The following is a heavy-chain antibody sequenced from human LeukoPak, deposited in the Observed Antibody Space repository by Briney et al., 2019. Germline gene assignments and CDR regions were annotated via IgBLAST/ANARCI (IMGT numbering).Heavy chain of an antibody. CDR1: GFTFNSYA. D-gene: IGHD3-10*01. V-gene: IGHV3-30*04. Sequence: PGGSLRLSCAASGFTFNSYAMKWVRQAPGKGLEWLAVVLSDGSDQYYGDSVQGRFTVSRDNSKNTLYLQMDNLRFEDTAVYYCARVSKPGWFDYYYMDVWGKGTTVIVS. CDR2: VLSDGSDQ. J-gene: IGHJ6*03. CDR3: ARVSKPGWFDYYYMDV.